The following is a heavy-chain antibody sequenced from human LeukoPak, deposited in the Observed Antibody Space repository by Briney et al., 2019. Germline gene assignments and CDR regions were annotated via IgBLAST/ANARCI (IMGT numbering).Heavy chain of an antibody. V-gene: IGHV3-7*01. Sequence: GGSLRLSCTASGFTFSNYRMTWVRQAPGKGLEWVASMKDDGNEIQYVDSVKGRFTISRDNAKNSLYLQVNNLRAEDTAVYYCARNRATNDYWGQGTMVTVSS. CDR1: GFTFSNYR. CDR3: ARNRATNDY. CDR2: MKDDGNEI. D-gene: IGHD1-26*01. J-gene: IGHJ4*02.